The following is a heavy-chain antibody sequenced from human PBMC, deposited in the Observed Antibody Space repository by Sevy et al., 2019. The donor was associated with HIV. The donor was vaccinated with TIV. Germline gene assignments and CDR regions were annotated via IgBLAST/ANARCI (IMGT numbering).Heavy chain of an antibody. CDR1: GFTFSDYY. D-gene: IGHD6-19*01. J-gene: IGHJ3*02. CDR3: AGAGWYSDWAFDI. V-gene: IGHV3-11*01. Sequence: GGSLRLSCAASGFTFSDYYMSWIRQAPGKGLEWVSYISSSDSTIYYADSVKGRFTISRDNAKSSLYLQMNSLGAEDTAVYYCAGAGWYSDWAFDIWGRGTMVTVSS. CDR2: ISSSDSTI.